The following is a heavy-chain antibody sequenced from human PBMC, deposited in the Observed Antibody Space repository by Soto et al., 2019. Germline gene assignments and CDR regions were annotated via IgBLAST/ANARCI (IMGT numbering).Heavy chain of an antibody. D-gene: IGHD2-15*01. CDR3: ARSIVVVVAGDYGMDV. V-gene: IGHV1-69*06. Sequence: GASVKVSCKASGVTFSSYAISWVRQAPGQGLEWMGGIIPIFGTANYAQKFQGRVTITADKSTSTAYMELSSLRSEDTAVYYCARSIVVVVAGDYGMDVWGQGTTVTVSS. CDR2: IIPIFGTA. CDR1: GVTFSSYA. J-gene: IGHJ6*02.